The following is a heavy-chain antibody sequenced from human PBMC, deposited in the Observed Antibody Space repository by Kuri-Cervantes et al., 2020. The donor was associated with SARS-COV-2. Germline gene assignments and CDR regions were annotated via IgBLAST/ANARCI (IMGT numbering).Heavy chain of an antibody. CDR3: ARAIRDYYDSSAYFDY. CDR1: GYSFNSYW. Sequence: KVSCKGSGYSFNSYWIGWVRQMPGKGLEWMGIIYPGDSDTRYSPSFQGQVTISADKSISTAYLQWSSLKASDTAMYYCARAIRDYYDSSAYFDYWGQGTLVTVSS. V-gene: IGHV5-51*01. J-gene: IGHJ4*02. D-gene: IGHD3-22*01. CDR2: IYPGDSDT.